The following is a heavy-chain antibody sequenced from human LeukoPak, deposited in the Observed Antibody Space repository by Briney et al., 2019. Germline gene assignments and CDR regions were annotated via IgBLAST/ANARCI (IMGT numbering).Heavy chain of an antibody. CDR2: MNPNSGNT. CDR1: GGTFSSYA. Sequence: ASVKVSCKASGGTFSSYAFSWVRQATGQGLEWMGWMNPNSGNTGYAQKFQGRVTMTRNTSISTAYMELSSLRSEDTAVYYCARMYSSSWFDAFDIWGQGTMVTVSS. J-gene: IGHJ3*02. CDR3: ARMYSSSWFDAFDI. D-gene: IGHD6-13*01. V-gene: IGHV1-8*02.